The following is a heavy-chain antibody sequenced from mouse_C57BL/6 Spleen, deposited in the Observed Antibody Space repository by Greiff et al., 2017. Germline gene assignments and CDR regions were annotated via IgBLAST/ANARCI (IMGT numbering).Heavy chain of an antibody. CDR3: AREGLTTAFDY. CDR1: GYAFSSSW. J-gene: IGHJ2*01. V-gene: IGHV1-82*01. Sequence: QVQLQQSGPELVKPGASVKISCKASGYAFSSSWMNWVKQRPGKGLEWIGRIYPGDGDTNYNGKFKGKATLTADKSSSTAYMQLSSLTSEDSAVYLCAREGLTTAFDYWGQGTTLTVSS. CDR2: IYPGDGDT. D-gene: IGHD1-2*01.